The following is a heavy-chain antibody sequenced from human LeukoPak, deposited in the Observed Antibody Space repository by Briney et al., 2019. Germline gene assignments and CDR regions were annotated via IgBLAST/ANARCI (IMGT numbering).Heavy chain of an antibody. CDR3: ASCLGHANQTSGSCRRGGFFDY. V-gene: IGHV1-69*04. Sequence: SVTVSFKASGGTFSSYAISWVRQAPGQGLEWMGRIIPILGIANYAQKFQGRVTITADKSTSTAYMELSSLRSEDTAVYYCASCLGHANQTSGSCRRGGFFDYWGQGTLVTVSS. D-gene: IGHD2-15*01. CDR1: GGTFSSYA. J-gene: IGHJ4*02. CDR2: IIPILGIA.